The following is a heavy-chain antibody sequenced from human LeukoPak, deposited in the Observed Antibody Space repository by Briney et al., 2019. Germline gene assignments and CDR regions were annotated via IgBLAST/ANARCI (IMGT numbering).Heavy chain of an antibody. CDR1: GGTFSSYA. CDR2: INPNSGGT. CDR3: ARVPYSYGYDY. J-gene: IGHJ4*02. V-gene: IGHV1-2*02. D-gene: IGHD5-18*01. Sequence: ASVKVSCKASGGTFSSYAISWVRQAPGQGLEWMGWINPNSGGTNYAQKVQGRVTMTRDTSISTAYMELSRLRSDDTAVYYCARVPYSYGYDYWGQGTLVTVSS.